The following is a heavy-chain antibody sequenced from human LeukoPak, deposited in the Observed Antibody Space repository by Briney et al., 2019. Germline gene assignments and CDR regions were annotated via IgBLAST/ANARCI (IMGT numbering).Heavy chain of an antibody. Sequence: GGSLRLSCAASGFTFSSYSMNWVRQAPGEGLEWVSSISSSSSYIYYADSVKGRFTISRDNAKNSLYLQMNSLRAEDTAVYYCARDGDGYNPFDYWGQGTLVTVSS. CDR3: ARDGDGYNPFDY. CDR1: GFTFSSYS. CDR2: ISSSSSYI. J-gene: IGHJ4*02. V-gene: IGHV3-21*01. D-gene: IGHD5-24*01.